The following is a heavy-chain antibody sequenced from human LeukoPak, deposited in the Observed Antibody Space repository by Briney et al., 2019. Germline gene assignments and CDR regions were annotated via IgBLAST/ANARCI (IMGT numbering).Heavy chain of an antibody. D-gene: IGHD6-13*01. V-gene: IGHV3-23*01. CDR2: IRIGGGGT. J-gene: IGHJ5*02. Sequence: GGSLRLSCAASGFDLTTYAMTWVPQAPAKGLKWVSSIRIGGGGTYYADSVKGRFTISRDNSENTLHLQMNNLRVEDTARYFCARCMVLSQGWCNWFDPWGQGTLVTVSS. CDR3: ARCMVLSQGWCNWFDP. CDR1: GFDLTTYA.